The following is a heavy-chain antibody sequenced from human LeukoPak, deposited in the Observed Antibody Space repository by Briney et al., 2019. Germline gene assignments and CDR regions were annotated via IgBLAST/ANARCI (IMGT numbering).Heavy chain of an antibody. CDR3: ARELSVAAAVTPSLSRYYFDY. D-gene: IGHD6-13*01. V-gene: IGHV4-34*01. J-gene: IGHJ4*02. CDR1: GGSFSGYY. Sequence: SETLSLTCAVYGGSFSGYYWSWIRQPPGKGLEWIGEINHSGSTNYNPSLKSRVTISVDTSKNQFSLKLSSVTAADTAAYYCARELSVAAAVTPSLSRYYFDYWGQGTLVTVSS. CDR2: INHSGST.